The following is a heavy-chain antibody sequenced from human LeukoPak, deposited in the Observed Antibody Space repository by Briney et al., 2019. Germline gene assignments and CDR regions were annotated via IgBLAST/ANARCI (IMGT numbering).Heavy chain of an antibody. CDR1: GASISSYY. CDR2: IYVSGST. CDR3: ARVGIAAAGQRGGFDY. D-gene: IGHD6-13*01. V-gene: IGHV4-59*01. J-gene: IGHJ4*02. Sequence: SETLSLTCTVSGASISSYYWSWLRQPPGKGMELVGYIYVSGSTNYNPSLKSRVTFSVDTSKNQFSLKLSSVTAADTAVYYCARVGIAAAGQRGGFDYWGQGTLVTVSS.